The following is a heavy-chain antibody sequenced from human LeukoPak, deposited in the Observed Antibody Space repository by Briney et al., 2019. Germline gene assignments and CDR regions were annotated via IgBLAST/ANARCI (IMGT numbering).Heavy chain of an antibody. D-gene: IGHD5-18*01. V-gene: IGHV1-8*01. CDR1: GYTFSSYD. Sequence: ASVKVSCTAAGYTFSSYDINWVRQAPGRGLEWMGWMNPSSGNTGYTQKFQGRVTMTRDTSISTAYMELSSLRSEDTALYYCARMRGYTYGYWYLDLWGRGTLVTVSS. CDR2: MNPSSGNT. J-gene: IGHJ2*01. CDR3: ARMRGYTYGYWYLDL.